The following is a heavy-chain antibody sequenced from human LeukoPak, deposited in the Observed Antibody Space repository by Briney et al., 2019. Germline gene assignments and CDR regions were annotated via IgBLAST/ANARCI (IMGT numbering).Heavy chain of an antibody. D-gene: IGHD6-19*01. CDR3: ARGRVAGGYYFDY. CDR1: AGSMSSYY. CDR2: IYYSGST. J-gene: IGHJ4*02. Sequence: ASETLSLTCTVSAGSMSSYYWSWVRQPPGKGLEWIGYIYYSGSTNYNPSLKSQVTISLDTSKNQFSLKLDSMTAADTAVYYCARGRVAGGYYFDYWGQGTLVTVSS. V-gene: IGHV4-59*01.